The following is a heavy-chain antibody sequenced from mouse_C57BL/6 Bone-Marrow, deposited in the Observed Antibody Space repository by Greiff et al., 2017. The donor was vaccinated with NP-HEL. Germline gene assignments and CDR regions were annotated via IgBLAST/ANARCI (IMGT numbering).Heavy chain of an antibody. V-gene: IGHV1-81*01. CDR3: ARKPPYYGSSYRYFDV. CDR1: GYTFTSYG. CDR2: IYPRSGNT. Sequence: LQESGAELARPGASVKLSCKASGYTFTSYGISWVKQRTGQGLEWIGEIYPRSGNTYYNEKFKGKATLTADKSSSTAYMELRSLTSEDSAVYFCARKPPYYGSSYRYFDVWGTGTTVTVSS. J-gene: IGHJ1*03. D-gene: IGHD1-1*01.